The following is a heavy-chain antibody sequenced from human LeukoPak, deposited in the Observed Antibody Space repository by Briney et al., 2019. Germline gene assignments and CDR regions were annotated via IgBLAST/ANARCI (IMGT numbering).Heavy chain of an antibody. D-gene: IGHD5-12*01. J-gene: IGHJ5*02. Sequence: PGGTLRLSCAASGFTFSSYSMNWVRQAPGKGLEWVSSISSSSSYIYYADSVKGRFTISRDNAKNSLYLQMNSLRAEDTAVYYCATQYSGYDPNWFDPWGQGTLVTVSS. CDR2: ISSSSSYI. CDR3: ATQYSGYDPNWFDP. CDR1: GFTFSSYS. V-gene: IGHV3-21*01.